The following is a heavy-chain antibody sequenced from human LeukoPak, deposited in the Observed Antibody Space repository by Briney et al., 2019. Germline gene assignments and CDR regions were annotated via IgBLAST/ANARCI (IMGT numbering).Heavy chain of an antibody. V-gene: IGHV1-69*05. CDR2: IIPIFGTA. D-gene: IGHD5-18*01. CDR3: ARSRIQLWHFDY. Sequence: ASVKVSCKASGGTFSSYAISWVRQAPGQGLEWMGGIIPIFGTANYAQKFQGGVTITTDESTSTAYMELSSLRSEGTAVYYCARSRIQLWHFDYWGQGTLVTVSS. J-gene: IGHJ4*02. CDR1: GGTFSSYA.